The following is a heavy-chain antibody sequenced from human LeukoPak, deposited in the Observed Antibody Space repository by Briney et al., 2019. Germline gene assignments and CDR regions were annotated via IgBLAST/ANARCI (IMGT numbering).Heavy chain of an antibody. CDR1: GFPFDDYA. Sequence: PGGSLRLSFAASGFPFDDYAMHWVRQAPGKGLEWVSGISWNSGSIGYADSVKGRFTISRDNAKNSLYLQMNSLRAEDTALYYCAKGLSGWSTYYFDYWGQGTLVTVSS. CDR3: AKGLSGWSTYYFDY. D-gene: IGHD6-19*01. V-gene: IGHV3-9*01. J-gene: IGHJ4*02. CDR2: ISWNSGSI.